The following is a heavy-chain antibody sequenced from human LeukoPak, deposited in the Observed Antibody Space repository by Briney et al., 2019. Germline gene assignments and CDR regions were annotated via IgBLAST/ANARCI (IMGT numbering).Heavy chain of an antibody. J-gene: IGHJ4*02. CDR3: VRDPDALDF. Sequence: GGSLRLSCAASGFSFSSYSMNWVRQAPGKGLEWVSYISSRSDIIYYADSVRGRFTISRDNAKNSLYLQMNSLRDEDTAVYYCVRDPDALDFWGQGTPVTVSS. V-gene: IGHV3-48*02. CDR2: ISSRSDII. CDR1: GFSFSSYS.